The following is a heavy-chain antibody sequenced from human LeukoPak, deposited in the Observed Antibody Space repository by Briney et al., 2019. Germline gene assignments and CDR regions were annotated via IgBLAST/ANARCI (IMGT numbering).Heavy chain of an antibody. D-gene: IGHD3-10*01. Sequence: SETLSLTCTVSGYSISSGYYWGWIRQPPGKGLEWIGGIYHSGSTYYNPSLKSRVTISVDTSKNQFSLKLSSVTAADTAVYYCARPGYYYGSGSYVSYWGQGTLVTVSS. CDR2: IYHSGST. J-gene: IGHJ4*02. CDR1: GYSISSGYY. V-gene: IGHV4-38-2*02. CDR3: ARPGYYYGSGSYVSY.